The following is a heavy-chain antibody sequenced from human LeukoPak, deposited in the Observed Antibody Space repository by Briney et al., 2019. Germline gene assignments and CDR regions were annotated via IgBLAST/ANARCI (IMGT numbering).Heavy chain of an antibody. D-gene: IGHD6-13*01. CDR2: IKQDGSEK. J-gene: IGHJ4*02. V-gene: IGHV3-7*01. Sequence: GGSLRLSCAASGFTFSSYWMSWVRQAPGKGLEWVANIKQDGSEKYYVDSVKGRFTISRDNAKNSLYLQMNSLRAEDTAVSYCARRYPYSSSFQWPLHTYYFDYWGQGTLVTVSS. CDR3: ARRYPYSSSFQWPLHTYYFDY. CDR1: GFTFSSYW.